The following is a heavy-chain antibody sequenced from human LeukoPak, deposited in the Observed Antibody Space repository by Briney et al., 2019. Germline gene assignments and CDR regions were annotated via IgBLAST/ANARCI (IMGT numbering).Heavy chain of an antibody. CDR2: VSTYNGNT. CDR3: ARGWLPKAIDY. J-gene: IGHJ4*02. CDR1: GYTFISYG. V-gene: IGHV1-18*01. D-gene: IGHD5-24*01. Sequence: ASVAVSFTASGYTFISYGINWVRQAPGQGLEWLGWVSTYNGNTNYAQKVQGRVTITTDTSTSTAYMEVRSRRSDGTAVYCCARGWLPKAIDYWGQGTLVTVSS.